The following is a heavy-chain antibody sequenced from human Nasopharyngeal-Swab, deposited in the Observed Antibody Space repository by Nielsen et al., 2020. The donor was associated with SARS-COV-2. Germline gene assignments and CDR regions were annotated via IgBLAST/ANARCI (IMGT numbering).Heavy chain of an antibody. CDR3: ARDSTIAVAGTLLYYYYYMDV. V-gene: IGHV3-7*01. Sequence: RGSLRLSCAASGFTFSSYWMSWVRQAPGKGLEWVANIKQDGSEKYYVDSVKGRFTISRDNAKNSLYLQMNSLRAEDTAVYYCARDSTIAVAGTLLYYYYYMDVWGKGTTVTVSS. CDR1: GFTFSSYW. J-gene: IGHJ6*03. CDR2: IKQDGSEK. D-gene: IGHD6-19*01.